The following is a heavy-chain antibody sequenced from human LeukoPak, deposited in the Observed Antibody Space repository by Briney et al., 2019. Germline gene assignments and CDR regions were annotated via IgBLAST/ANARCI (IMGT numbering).Heavy chain of an antibody. CDR1: GYSFTSYW. CDR2: IYPGDSDT. Sequence: PGESLKISCKGSGYSFTSYWIGWVRQMPGKGLEWMGIIYPGDSDTRYSPSFQGQVTISADKSISTAYLQCSSLEASDTAMYYCARRLNSGSNNDVFDVWGQGTMITVSS. CDR3: ARRLNSGSNNDVFDV. J-gene: IGHJ3*01. D-gene: IGHD6-19*01. V-gene: IGHV5-51*01.